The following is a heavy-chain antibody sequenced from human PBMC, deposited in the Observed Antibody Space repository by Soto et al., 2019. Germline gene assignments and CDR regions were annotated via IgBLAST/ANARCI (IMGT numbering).Heavy chain of an antibody. Sequence: GGSLRLSCAASGFTFSSYSMNWVRQAPGKGLEWVSYISSSSSTIYYADSVKGRFTISRDNAKNSLYLQMNSLRAEDTAVYYCARGVVITGPTVDYWGQGTLVTVSS. CDR1: GFTFSSYS. D-gene: IGHD1-7*01. CDR3: ARGVVITGPTVDY. CDR2: ISSSSSTI. V-gene: IGHV3-48*01. J-gene: IGHJ4*02.